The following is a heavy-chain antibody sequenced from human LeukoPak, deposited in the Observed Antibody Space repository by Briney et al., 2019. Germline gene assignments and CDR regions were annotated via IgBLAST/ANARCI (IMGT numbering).Heavy chain of an antibody. Sequence: GGSLRLSCVGSGFSLSDHYMGWIRQGPGQGLEWVAYLGLTDTTVYYADSARGRFTVSRDKAHNSFHLHMDRLTVEDTAVYYCAREGFTGASLRAFDVWGQATMVTVSS. CDR1: GFSLSDHY. D-gene: IGHD1-1*01. CDR3: AREGFTGASLRAFDV. V-gene: IGHV3-11*04. J-gene: IGHJ3*01. CDR2: LGLTDTTV.